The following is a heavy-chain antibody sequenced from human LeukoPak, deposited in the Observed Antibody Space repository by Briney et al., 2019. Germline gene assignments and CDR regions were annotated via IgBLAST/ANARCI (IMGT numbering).Heavy chain of an antibody. Sequence: GASVKVSCKASGYTFTGYYMHWLRQAPGQGLEWMGRIKPNSGGTNYAQKFQGRVTMSRDTSISTAYMEMRRLRSDDTAVYYCARVTDYAMAFDIWGQGTVVTVSS. CDR2: IKPNSGGT. D-gene: IGHD4-17*01. CDR1: GYTFTGYY. V-gene: IGHV1-2*06. J-gene: IGHJ3*02. CDR3: ARVTDYAMAFDI.